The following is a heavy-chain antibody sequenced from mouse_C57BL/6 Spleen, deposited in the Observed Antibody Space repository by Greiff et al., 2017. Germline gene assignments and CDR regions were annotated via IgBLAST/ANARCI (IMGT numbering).Heavy chain of an antibody. CDR1: GFTFSDYG. Sequence: EVKVEESGGGLVKPGGSLKLSCAASGFTFSDYGMHWVRQAPEKGLEWVAYISSGSSTIYYADTVKGRFTISRDNAKNTLFLQMTSLRSEDTAMYYCARPGLSYYFDYWGQGTTLTVSS. D-gene: IGHD2-2*01. CDR3: ARPGLSYYFDY. J-gene: IGHJ2*01. V-gene: IGHV5-17*01. CDR2: ISSGSSTI.